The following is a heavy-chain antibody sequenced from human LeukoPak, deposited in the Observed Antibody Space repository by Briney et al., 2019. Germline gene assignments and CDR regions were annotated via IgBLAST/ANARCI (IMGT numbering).Heavy chain of an antibody. Sequence: GGSLRLSCAASGFIFSSYWMSWVRQDPGKGLEWVANIKEDGSEKYYVDSVKGRFTISRDNVKSSLYLQMNSLRAEDTAVYYCAKDSNYYGSGSNYKPHLFWGQGTLVTVSS. V-gene: IGHV3-7*03. CDR2: IKEDGSEK. CDR1: GFIFSSYW. D-gene: IGHD3-10*01. CDR3: AKDSNYYGSGSNYKPHLF. J-gene: IGHJ4*02.